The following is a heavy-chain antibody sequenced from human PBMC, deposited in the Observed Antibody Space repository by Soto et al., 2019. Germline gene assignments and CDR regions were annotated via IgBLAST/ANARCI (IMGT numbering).Heavy chain of an antibody. Sequence: QVQLVESGGGVVQPGRSLRLSCAASGFTFSSYGMHWVRQAPGKGLEWVAVIWYDGSNKYYADSVKGRFTISRDNSKNTLYLQMNSLRAEDTAVYYCARDPMMGYFDYWGQGTQVTVSS. V-gene: IGHV3-33*01. CDR3: ARDPMMGYFDY. D-gene: IGHD3-22*01. CDR1: GFTFSSYG. J-gene: IGHJ4*02. CDR2: IWYDGSNK.